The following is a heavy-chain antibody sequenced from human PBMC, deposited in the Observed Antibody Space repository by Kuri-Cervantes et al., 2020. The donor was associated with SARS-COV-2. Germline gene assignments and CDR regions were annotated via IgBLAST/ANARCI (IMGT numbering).Heavy chain of an antibody. D-gene: IGHD6-13*01. CDR2: ISSSSRTM. V-gene: IGHV3-48*02. CDR3: ARYGFGYSTFYGMDV. Sequence: GESLKISCAASGFTFSNYDMNWVRQAPGKGLEWVSYISSSSRTMYSADSVKGRFTISRDNAKNSLYLQMNSLRDEDTAVYYCARYGFGYSTFYGMDVWGQGTTVTVSS. J-gene: IGHJ6*02. CDR1: GFTFSNYD.